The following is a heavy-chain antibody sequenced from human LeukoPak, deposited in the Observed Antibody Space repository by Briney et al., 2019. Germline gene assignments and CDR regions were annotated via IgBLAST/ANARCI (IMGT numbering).Heavy chain of an antibody. V-gene: IGHV1-2*02. CDR2: INPNSGGT. J-gene: IGHJ4*02. D-gene: IGHD1-26*01. CDR1: EYTFTGYY. CDR3: ARVMVGATSCFDY. Sequence: ASVKVSCKASEYTFTGYYMHWVRQAPGQGLEWMGWINPNSGGTNYAQKLQGRVTMTTDTSTSTAYMELRSLRSDDTAVYYCARVMVGATSCFDYWGQGTLVTVSS.